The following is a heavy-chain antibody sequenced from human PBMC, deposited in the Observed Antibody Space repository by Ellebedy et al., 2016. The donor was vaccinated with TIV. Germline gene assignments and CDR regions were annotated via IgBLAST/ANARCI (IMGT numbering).Heavy chain of an antibody. CDR3: ARDPVGVGTAFDV. CDR2: ITESGGNT. V-gene: IGHV3-23*01. D-gene: IGHD4-23*01. J-gene: IGHJ3*01. Sequence: GESLKISCAAFGLTFSSHAMSWVRQAPGKGLEWVSSITESGGNTYYADSVKGRFTISRDNSKDTLFLQMNSLRAEDTAIYFCARDPVGVGTAFDVWGQGTMVTVSS. CDR1: GLTFSSHA.